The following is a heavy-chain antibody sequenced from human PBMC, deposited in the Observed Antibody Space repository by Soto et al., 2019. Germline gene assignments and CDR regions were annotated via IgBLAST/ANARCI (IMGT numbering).Heavy chain of an antibody. J-gene: IGHJ6*02. V-gene: IGHV1-69*06. D-gene: IGHD3-16*01. CDR3: ARELKAGGHFGMDV. CDR1: GGAFSTYA. Sequence: QVQLVQSGAEVKEPGSSVKVACQASGGAFSTYAISWVRQAPGQGLEWMGGVIPLFGTSNYLPKFQDRVSLAADRSTETGYMALSRRRVDDTAVYFCARELKAGGHFGMDVWGQGTTVTVSS. CDR2: VIPLFGTS.